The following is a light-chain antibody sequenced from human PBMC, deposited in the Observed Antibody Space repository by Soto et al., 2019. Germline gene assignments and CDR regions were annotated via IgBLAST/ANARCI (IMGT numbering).Light chain of an antibody. CDR3: ATWDSSLTGEV. CDR2: DSN. V-gene: IGLV1-51*01. Sequence: QSLLTQPPSVSAAPGQKVTISCSGSSSNIGNNYVSWYQQLPGTAPKLLIYDSNKRPSGIPDRFSGSKSGTSATLDITGLQPGDEADYYCATWDSSLTGEVFGGGTKLTVL. J-gene: IGLJ2*01. CDR1: SSNIGNNY.